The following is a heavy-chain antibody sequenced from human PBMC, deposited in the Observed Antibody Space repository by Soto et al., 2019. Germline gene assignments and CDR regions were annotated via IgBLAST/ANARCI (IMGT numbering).Heavy chain of an antibody. D-gene: IGHD6-19*01. Sequence: SETLSLTCFVSGYSITAGGYYWSWIRHHPGKGLEWIGSFYSSGSIIYNPSLRSRVSISGDTSSNQFSTSLTSVTAADTARYYCARMYSSGSGWYHPWGQGTLVTVSS. CDR2: FYSSGSI. CDR3: ARMYSSGSGWYHP. J-gene: IGHJ5*02. CDR1: GYSITAGGYY. V-gene: IGHV4-31*03.